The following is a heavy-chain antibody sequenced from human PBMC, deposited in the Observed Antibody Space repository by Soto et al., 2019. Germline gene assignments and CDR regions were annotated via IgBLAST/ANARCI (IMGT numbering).Heavy chain of an antibody. CDR3: ARVPVTGTTVSYFDY. Sequence: QVQLVQSGAEVKKPGSSVKVSCKASGGTFSSYAISWVRQAPGQGLEWMGGIIPIFGTANYAQKFQGRVTITAHESTSTAYMALRSLRSEDTAVYYCARVPVTGTTVSYFDYWGQGTMVTVSS. D-gene: IGHD1-1*01. CDR2: IIPIFGTA. CDR1: GGTFSSYA. V-gene: IGHV1-69*12. J-gene: IGHJ4*02.